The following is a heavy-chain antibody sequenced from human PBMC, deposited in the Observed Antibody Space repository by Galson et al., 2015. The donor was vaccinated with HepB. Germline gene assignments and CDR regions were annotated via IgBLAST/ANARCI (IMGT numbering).Heavy chain of an antibody. CDR2: ISSSSSYI. CDR1: GFTFSSYS. J-gene: IGHJ5*02. V-gene: IGHV3-21*01. CDR3: ARDDGLDNWFDP. D-gene: IGHD2-2*03. Sequence: SLRLSCAASGFTFSSYSMNWVRQAPGKGLEWVSSISSSSSYIYYADSVKGRFTISRDNAKNSLYLQMNSLRAEDTAVYYCARDDGLDNWFDPWGQGTLVTVSS.